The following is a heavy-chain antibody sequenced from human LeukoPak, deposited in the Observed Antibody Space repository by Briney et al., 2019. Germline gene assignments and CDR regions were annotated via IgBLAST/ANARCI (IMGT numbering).Heavy chain of an antibody. D-gene: IGHD6-13*01. CDR2: IYHSGST. CDR1: GGSISSSTYY. J-gene: IGHJ4*02. V-gene: IGHV4-39*07. Sequence: SETLSLTCTVSGGSISSSTYYWVWIRQPPGKGLEWIGSIYHSGSTYYNPSLKSRVTISVDTSKNQFSLKLSSVTAADTAVYYCNVAIAAAGITTYNDYWGQGTLVTVSS. CDR3: NVAIAAAGITTYNDY.